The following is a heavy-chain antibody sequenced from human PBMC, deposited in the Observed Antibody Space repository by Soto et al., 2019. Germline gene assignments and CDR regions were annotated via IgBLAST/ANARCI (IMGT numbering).Heavy chain of an antibody. CDR2: ISYDGSNK. D-gene: IGHD4-17*01. V-gene: IGHV3-30-3*01. CDR1: GFTFSSYA. Sequence: QVQLVESGRGVVQPGRSLRLSCAASGFTFSSYAMHWVRQAPGKGLEWVAVISYDGSNKYYADSVKGRFTISRDNSKNTLYLQMNSLRAEDTAVYYCARDPADYGGNTFDYWGQGTLVTVSS. J-gene: IGHJ4*02. CDR3: ARDPADYGGNTFDY.